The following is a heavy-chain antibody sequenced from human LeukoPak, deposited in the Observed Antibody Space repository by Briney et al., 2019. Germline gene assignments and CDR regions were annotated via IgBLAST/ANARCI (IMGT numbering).Heavy chain of an antibody. J-gene: IGHJ4*02. D-gene: IGHD3-16*01. CDR2: IWYDGSNK. CDR1: GFTFSSEG. V-gene: IGHV3-33*01. CDR3: ARYLGSEISFDY. Sequence: GGSLRLACAPSGFTFSSEGMHWVRKAPVKGLDWVAVIWYDGSNKCYGESVKGRFTISRDNSKNTLDLQMNSVRAEGTAVYYCARYLGSEISFDYWGQGTRVTVSS.